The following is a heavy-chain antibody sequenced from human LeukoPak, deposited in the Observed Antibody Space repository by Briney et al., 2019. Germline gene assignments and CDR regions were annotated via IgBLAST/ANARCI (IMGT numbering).Heavy chain of an antibody. CDR3: ARDGFVLLWFGEHNSFDY. V-gene: IGHV4-34*01. D-gene: IGHD3-10*01. J-gene: IGHJ4*02. Sequence: SETLSLTCAVYGGSFSGYYWSWIRQPPGKGLEWIGEINHSGSTNYNPSLKSRVTISVDTSKNQFSLKLSSVTAADTAVYYCARDGFVLLWFGEHNSFDYWGQGTLVTVSS. CDR2: INHSGST. CDR1: GGSFSGYY.